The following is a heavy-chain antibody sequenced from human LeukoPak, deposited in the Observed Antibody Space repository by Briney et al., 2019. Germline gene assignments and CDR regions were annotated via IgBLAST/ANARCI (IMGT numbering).Heavy chain of an antibody. J-gene: IGHJ5*02. D-gene: IGHD3-10*01. CDR3: ARDRINNYFAP. CDR1: GGSFSGYY. V-gene: IGHV4-34*01. Sequence: SETLSLTCAVYGGSFSGYYWSWIRQPPGKGLEWIGEINHSGSTNYNPSLKSRVTISVDTSKNQFFLRLTSMTAADTALYYCARDRINNYFAPWGQGTLVTVSS. CDR2: INHSGST.